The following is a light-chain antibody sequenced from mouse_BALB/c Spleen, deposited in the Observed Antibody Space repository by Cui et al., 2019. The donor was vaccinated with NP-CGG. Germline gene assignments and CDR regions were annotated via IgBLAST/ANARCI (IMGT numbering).Light chain of an antibody. CDR2: GTN. J-gene: IGLJ1*01. V-gene: IGLV1*01. CDR1: TGAVTTSNY. Sequence: QAVVTQESALTTSHGETVTLTCRSSTGAVTTSNYANWVQEKPDHLFTGLIGGTNNRAPGVPARFAGSLIGDKAALTSTGAQTEDEAIYFCALWYSNHWVFGGGTKLTVL. CDR3: ALWYSNHWV.